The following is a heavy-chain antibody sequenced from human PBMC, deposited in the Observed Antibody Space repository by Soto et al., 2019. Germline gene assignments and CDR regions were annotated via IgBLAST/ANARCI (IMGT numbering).Heavy chain of an antibody. CDR1: GYSFTSYW. D-gene: IGHD3-10*01. V-gene: IGHV5-10-1*01. Sequence: GESLKFSCKGSGYSFTSYWISWVRQMPGKGLEWMGRIDPSDSYTNYSTSFQGHVTISADKSISTAYLQWSSLKASDTAMYYCARQARITMVRGTYYFGMDVWGQGTTVTVSS. CDR3: ARQARITMVRGTYYFGMDV. J-gene: IGHJ6*02. CDR2: IDPSDSYT.